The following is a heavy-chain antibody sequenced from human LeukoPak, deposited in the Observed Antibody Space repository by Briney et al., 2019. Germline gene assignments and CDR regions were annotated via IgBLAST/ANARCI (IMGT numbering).Heavy chain of an antibody. D-gene: IGHD4-11*01. CDR2: IYYSGST. V-gene: IGHV4-39*07. CDR3: ARDGSNSWAFDI. CDR1: GGSISSSSYY. J-gene: IGHJ3*02. Sequence: SETLSLTCTVSGGSISSSSYYWGWIRQPPGKGLEWIGSIYYSGSTYYNPSLKSRVTISVDTSKNQFSLKLSSVTAADTAVYYCARDGSNSWAFDIWGQGTMVTVSS.